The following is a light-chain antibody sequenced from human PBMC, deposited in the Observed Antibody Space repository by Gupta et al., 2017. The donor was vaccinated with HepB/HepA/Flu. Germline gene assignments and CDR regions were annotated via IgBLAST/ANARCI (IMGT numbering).Light chain of an antibody. V-gene: IGLV3-21*02. CDR1: NIGSKG. CDR3: QVWDSSSDHYV. Sequence: SYVLTQSPSVSVAPGQTAGITCGGNNIGSKGVHGYQQKPGQAPVLVVYDDRDRPSGIPERFSGSNSGNTATLTISRVEAGDEADYYCQVWDSSSDHYVFGSGTKVTVL. CDR2: DDR. J-gene: IGLJ1*01.